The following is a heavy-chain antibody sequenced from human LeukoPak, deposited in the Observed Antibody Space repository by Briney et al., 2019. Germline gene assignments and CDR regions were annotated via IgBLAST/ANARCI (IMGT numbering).Heavy chain of an antibody. J-gene: IGHJ4*02. D-gene: IGHD1-26*01. CDR2: MNPNSGNT. CDR3: ARVGADDYFDY. CDR1: GYTFTSYY. Sequence: GASVNVSCKASGYTFTSYYINWVRQATGQGLEWMGWMNPNSGNTGYAQKFQGRVTMTRNNSISTDYMELSSLRSEDTAVYYCARVGADDYFDYWGQGTLVTVSS. V-gene: IGHV1-8*01.